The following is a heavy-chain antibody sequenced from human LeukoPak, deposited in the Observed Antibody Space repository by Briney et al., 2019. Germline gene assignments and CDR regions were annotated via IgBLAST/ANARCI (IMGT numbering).Heavy chain of an antibody. D-gene: IGHD3-3*01. CDR3: ARDYDFWSGIFDY. J-gene: IGHJ4*02. CDR1: GGSFSGYY. Sequence: PSETLSLTCAVYGGSFSGYYWSWIRQPPGKGLEWIGEINHSGSTNYNPSLKSRVTISVDTSKNQFSLKLSSVTAADTDVYYCARDYDFWSGIFDYWGQGTLVTVSS. CDR2: INHSGST. V-gene: IGHV4-34*01.